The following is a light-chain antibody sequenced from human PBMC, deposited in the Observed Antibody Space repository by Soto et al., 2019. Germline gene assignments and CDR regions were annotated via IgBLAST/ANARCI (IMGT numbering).Light chain of an antibody. V-gene: IGLV1-47*02. CDR1: RSNIGYNY. J-gene: IGLJ1*01. CDR3: ASWDDSLSVYV. Sequence: QSVLTQPPSASGTPGQRVTISCSGSRSNIGYNYVYWYQQVPGTAPKLLIYSENERPSGVPDRFSGSKSGTSASLAISGLRSGDEADYYCASWDDSLSVYVFGTGTKVTV. CDR2: SEN.